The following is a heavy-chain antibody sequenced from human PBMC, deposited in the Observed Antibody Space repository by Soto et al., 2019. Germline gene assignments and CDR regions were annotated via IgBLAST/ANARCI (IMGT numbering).Heavy chain of an antibody. V-gene: IGHV4-31*03. J-gene: IGHJ3*02. CDR2: IYDSGST. CDR1: GGSISSGGYY. Sequence: SETLSLTCTVSGGSISSGGYYWSWIRQHPGKGLEWIGYIYDSGSTHHNPSLKSRVIISEDTSKNQFSLKLNSVTAADTAVYYCAGSYYKGPSAFDIWGQGTMVTVSS. D-gene: IGHD3-10*01. CDR3: AGSYYKGPSAFDI.